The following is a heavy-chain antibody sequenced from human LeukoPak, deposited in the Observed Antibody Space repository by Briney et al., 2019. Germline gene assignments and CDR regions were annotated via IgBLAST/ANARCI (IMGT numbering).Heavy chain of an antibody. V-gene: IGHV3-74*01. CDR3: ARLGTVDY. J-gene: IGHJ4*02. Sequence: PGGSLRLSCAASGFTFSSYWMHWVRQAPGKGLVWVSRISSDGSSTSYADSVKGRFTISRDNAKNTLYLQMNSLRAEDTAVYYCARLGTVDYWGQGTLVTVSS. D-gene: IGHD1-1*01. CDR1: GFTFSSYW. CDR2: ISSDGSST.